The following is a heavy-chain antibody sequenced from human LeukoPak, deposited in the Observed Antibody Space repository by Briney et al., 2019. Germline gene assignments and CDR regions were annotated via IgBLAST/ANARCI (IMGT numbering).Heavy chain of an antibody. CDR1: GGSTSNTSYY. CDR2: IYYSGST. D-gene: IGHD3-10*02. V-gene: IGHV4-39*01. CDR3: ASHSSYVSPFRS. Sequence: SAETLSLTCTVSGGSTSNTSYYWGWIRQPPAKGLEWIGSIYYSGSTYYNPSLKSRVTISVDTSKNQFSLKLSSVTAADTAVYYCASHSSYVSPFRSWGRGPLVTVSP. J-gene: IGHJ5*02.